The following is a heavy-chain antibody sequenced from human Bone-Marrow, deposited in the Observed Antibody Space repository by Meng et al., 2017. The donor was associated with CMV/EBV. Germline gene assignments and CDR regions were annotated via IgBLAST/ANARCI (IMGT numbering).Heavy chain of an antibody. CDR1: GYTLTELS. Sequence: SVKVSCKVSGYTLTELSMHWVRQAPGKGLEWMGRIIPILGIANYAQKFQGRVTITADKSTSTAYMELSSLRSEDTAVYYCARDRSLRIFGYYYGMDVWGQGTTVTVSS. CDR2: IIPILGIA. D-gene: IGHD3-3*01. J-gene: IGHJ6*02. V-gene: IGHV1-69*04. CDR3: ARDRSLRIFGYYYGMDV.